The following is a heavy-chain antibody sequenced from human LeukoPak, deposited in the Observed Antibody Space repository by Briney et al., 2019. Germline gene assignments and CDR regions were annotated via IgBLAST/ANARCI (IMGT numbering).Heavy chain of an antibody. V-gene: IGHV1-24*01. J-gene: IGHJ5*02. CDR2: FDPEDGET. CDR3: ATSGRDGYKVHRGWFDP. CDR1: GYTLTELS. D-gene: IGHD5-24*01. Sequence: ASVTVSCTVSGYTLTELSMHWVRQAPGKGLEWMGGFDPEDGETIYAQKFQGRVTMTEDTSTDTAYMELSSLRSEDTAVYYCATSGRDGYKVHRGWFDPWGQGTLVTVSS.